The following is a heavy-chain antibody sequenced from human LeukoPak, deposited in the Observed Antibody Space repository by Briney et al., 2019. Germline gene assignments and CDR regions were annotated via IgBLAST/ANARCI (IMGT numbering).Heavy chain of an antibody. CDR2: IRYDGSNK. J-gene: IGHJ3*02. D-gene: IGHD2-21*02. V-gene: IGHV3-30*02. CDR3: AVVLLAYCGGDCYWGAFDI. Sequence: GRSLRLSCAASGFTFSSYGMHWVRQAPGKGLEWVAFIRYDGSNKYYADSVKGRFTISRDNSKDTLYLQMNSLRAEDTAVYYCAVVLLAYCGGDCYWGAFDIWGQGTMVTVSS. CDR1: GFTFSSYG.